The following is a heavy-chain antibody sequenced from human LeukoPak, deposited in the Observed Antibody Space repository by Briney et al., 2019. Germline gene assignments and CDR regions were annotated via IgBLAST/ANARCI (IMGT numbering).Heavy chain of an antibody. CDR2: INPNSGGT. V-gene: IGHV1-2*02. CDR1: GYTFTGYH. Sequence: ASVKVSCKASGYTFTGYHMHWVRQAPGQGLEWRGWINPNSGGTNYAQKFQGRVTMTRDTSISTAYMELSRLRSDDTAVYYCARAPIAAAGLLRDWGQGTLVTVSS. CDR3: ARAPIAAAGLLRD. J-gene: IGHJ4*02. D-gene: IGHD6-13*01.